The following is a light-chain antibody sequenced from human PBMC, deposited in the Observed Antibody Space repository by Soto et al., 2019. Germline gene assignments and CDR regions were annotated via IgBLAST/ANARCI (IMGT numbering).Light chain of an antibody. CDR2: GAS. V-gene: IGKV3-15*01. CDR3: QQYSNWPRT. J-gene: IGKJ1*01. Sequence: EIMMTQSPATLSVSPGERATLSCRASQSVSSNLAWYQQKPGQAPRLLIYGASTRATGIPARFSASGSGTEFTLTISSLQSEDFAVYYCQQYSNWPRTFGQGTKVEIK. CDR1: QSVSSN.